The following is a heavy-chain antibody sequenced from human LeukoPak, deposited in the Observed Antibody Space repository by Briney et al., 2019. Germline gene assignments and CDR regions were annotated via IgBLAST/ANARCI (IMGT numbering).Heavy chain of an antibody. CDR3: ARDPTPGAVVYFFDY. D-gene: IGHD3-22*01. V-gene: IGHV1-2*02. Sequence: ASVKVSCKASGYTFTGYYMHWVRQAPGQGREWMGWINPNSGGTNYAQKFQGRVTMTRDTSISTAYMELSSLRSDDTAVYYCARDPTPGAVVYFFDYWGQGTVVTVSS. J-gene: IGHJ4*02. CDR2: INPNSGGT. CDR1: GYTFTGYY.